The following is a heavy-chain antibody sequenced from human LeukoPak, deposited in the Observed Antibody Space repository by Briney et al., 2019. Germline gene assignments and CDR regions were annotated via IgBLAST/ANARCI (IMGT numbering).Heavy chain of an antibody. CDR2: INPNSGGT. D-gene: IGHD1-26*01. V-gene: IGHV1-2*02. J-gene: IGHJ4*02. CDR1: GYTFTGYY. CDR3: ARRFRPWELLGY. Sequence: ASVKVSCKASGYTFTGYYTHWVRQAPGQGLEWMGWINPNSGGTNYAQKFQGRVTMTRDTSISTAYMELSRLRSDDTAVYYCARRFRPWELLGYWGQGTLVTVSS.